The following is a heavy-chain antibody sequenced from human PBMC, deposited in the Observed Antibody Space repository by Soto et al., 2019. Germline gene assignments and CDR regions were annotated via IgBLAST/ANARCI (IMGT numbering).Heavy chain of an antibody. D-gene: IGHD3-10*01. CDR1: GGTFSSYT. Sequence: QVQLVQSGAEVKKPGSSVKVSCKASGGTFSSYTISWVRQAPGQGLEWMGRIIPILGIANYAQKFQGRVTITADKSTSTAYMELSGLRSEDTAVYYCAREEYYYGSGAFFDYWGQGTLVTVSS. V-gene: IGHV1-69*08. CDR2: IIPILGIA. CDR3: AREEYYYGSGAFFDY. J-gene: IGHJ4*02.